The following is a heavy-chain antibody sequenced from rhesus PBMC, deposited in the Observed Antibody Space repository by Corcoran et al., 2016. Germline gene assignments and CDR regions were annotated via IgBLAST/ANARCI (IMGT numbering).Heavy chain of an antibody. Sequence: EVQLVQSEAEVTRPGESLKISCKTSGYSFTSYWITWVRQMPGEGLEWMGAIDPSDSYATSSPSFQGQVTLSVDKSISTAYLQWTRLKASNSATYYCAKDYSGSWNSGLDYWGQGVLVTVSS. V-gene: IGHV5-2*01. CDR1: GYSFTSYW. CDR2: IDPSDSYA. J-gene: IGHJ4*01. CDR3: AKDYSGSWNSGLDY. D-gene: IGHD6-25*01.